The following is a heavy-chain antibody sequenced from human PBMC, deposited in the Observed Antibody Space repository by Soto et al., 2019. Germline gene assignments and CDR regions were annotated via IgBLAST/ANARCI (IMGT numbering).Heavy chain of an antibody. Sequence: QVQLQESGPGLVKPSQTLSLTCTASGGSISSGDYYWSWIRQHPGKGLEWIGYIYYSGSTYYNPSHKRRVTISVDTSKNQFTLKLSSVTAADTAVYYCARSRGTGTHPHNSHPWGQGSPVTVST. J-gene: IGHJ1*01. CDR3: ARSRGTGTHPHNSHP. CDR1: GGSISSGDYY. CDR2: IYYSGST. D-gene: IGHD2-8*02. V-gene: IGHV4-31*03.